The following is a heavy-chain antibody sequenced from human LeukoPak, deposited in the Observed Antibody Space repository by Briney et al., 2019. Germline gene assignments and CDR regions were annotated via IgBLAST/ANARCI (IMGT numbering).Heavy chain of an antibody. V-gene: IGHV5-51*01. CDR2: IYPGDSDT. D-gene: IGHD4-17*01. CDR1: GYSFTRYW. J-gene: IGHJ6*02. CDR3: ARLESYGDPSDYHYDMDV. Sequence: GESLKISCKGSGYSFTRYWIGWERQMPGKGLEWMGIIYPGDSDTRYSPSFQGQVTISADKSISTAYLQWSRLKASDTAMYYCARLESYGDPSDYHYDMDVWGQGTTVTVS.